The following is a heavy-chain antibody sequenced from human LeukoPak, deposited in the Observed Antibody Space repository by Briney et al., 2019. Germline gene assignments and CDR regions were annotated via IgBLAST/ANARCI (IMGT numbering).Heavy chain of an antibody. V-gene: IGHV1-69*05. CDR2: IIPIFGTA. CDR3: ARDRGSGSYYKNYYYYMDV. CDR1: GGTFSSYA. D-gene: IGHD3-10*01. Sequence: SVKVSCKASGGTFSSYAISWVRQAPGQGLEWMGGIIPIFGTANYAQKFQGRVTNTTDESTSIAYMELSSLRSEDTAVYYCARDRGSGSYYKNYYYYMDVWGKGTTVTVSS. J-gene: IGHJ6*03.